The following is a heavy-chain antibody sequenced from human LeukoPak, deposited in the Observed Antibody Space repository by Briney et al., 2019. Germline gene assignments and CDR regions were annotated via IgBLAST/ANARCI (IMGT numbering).Heavy chain of an antibody. D-gene: IGHD3-10*01. V-gene: IGHV3-9*01. Sequence: GGSLRLSCAASGFTFDDYAMHWVRQAPGKGLEWVSRISWNSGSIGYADSVKGRFTISRDNAKNSLYLQMNCLRAEDTALYYCSKDIIPMVRGVKGAFDIWGQGTMVTVSS. CDR3: SKDIIPMVRGVKGAFDI. CDR1: GFTFDDYA. CDR2: ISWNSGSI. J-gene: IGHJ3*02.